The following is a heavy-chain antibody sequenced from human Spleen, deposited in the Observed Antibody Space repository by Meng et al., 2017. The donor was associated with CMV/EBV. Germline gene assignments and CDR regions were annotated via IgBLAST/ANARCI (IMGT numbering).Heavy chain of an antibody. J-gene: IGHJ5*02. CDR2: INPNSGGT. CDR1: GYTFTGYY. Sequence: ASVKVSCKASGYTFTGYYMHWVRQAPGQGLEWMGWINPNSGGTNYAQKFRGRVTMTRDTSISTAYMELSRLRSDDTAVYYCARDSGCSSTSCYEERNWFDPWGQGTLVTVSS. V-gene: IGHV1-2*02. D-gene: IGHD2-2*01. CDR3: ARDSGCSSTSCYEERNWFDP.